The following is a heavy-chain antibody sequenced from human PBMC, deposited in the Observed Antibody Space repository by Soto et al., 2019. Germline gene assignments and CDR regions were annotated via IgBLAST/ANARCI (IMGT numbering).Heavy chain of an antibody. D-gene: IGHD2-2*01. CDR3: ARDPSGCSSTSCYWPD. J-gene: IGHJ4*02. Sequence: ASVKVSCKASGGTFSSYAISWVRQAPGQGLEWMGGIIPIFGTANYAQKFQVRVTITADESTSTAYMELSSLRSEDTAVYYCARDPSGCSSTSCYWPDWGQGTLVTVSS. CDR1: GGTFSSYA. V-gene: IGHV1-69*13. CDR2: IIPIFGTA.